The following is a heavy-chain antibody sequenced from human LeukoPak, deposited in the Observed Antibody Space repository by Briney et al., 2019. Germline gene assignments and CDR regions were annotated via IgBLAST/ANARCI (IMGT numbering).Heavy chain of an antibody. D-gene: IGHD5-12*01. CDR2: IYDGGTK. Sequence: GRSPRLSCAASGFTVSDFTMHWVRQAPGKGLEWVAVIYDGGTKHYADSVKGRFTISRDNSNDALYLQMNSLRAEDTAMYYCASWTHSGHEWQNGSAFDIWGQGTVVTVSA. CDR3: ASWTHSGHEWQNGSAFDI. J-gene: IGHJ3*02. CDR1: GFTVSDFT. V-gene: IGHV3-30-3*01.